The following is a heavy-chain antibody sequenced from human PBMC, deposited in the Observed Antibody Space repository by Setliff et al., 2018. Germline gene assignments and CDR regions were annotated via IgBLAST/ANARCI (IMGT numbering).Heavy chain of an antibody. CDR3: ARYPSVYDSSGRGNY. Sequence: GGSLRLSCAASGFTFIDYYMNWIRQTPRKGLEWISHIDPRGSPVDYVDSVKGRFTISRDNAKNSLYLQMNSLRAEDTAVYYCARYPSVYDSSGRGNYWGQGTLVTVSS. V-gene: IGHV3-11*04. CDR1: GFTFIDYY. D-gene: IGHD3-22*01. J-gene: IGHJ4*02. CDR2: IDPRGSPV.